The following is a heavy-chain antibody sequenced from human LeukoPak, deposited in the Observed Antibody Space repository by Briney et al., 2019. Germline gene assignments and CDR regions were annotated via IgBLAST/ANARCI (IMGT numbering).Heavy chain of an antibody. J-gene: IGHJ3*02. V-gene: IGHV3-7*03. Sequence: GGSLRLSCAASGFTFSSYWMSWVRQAPGKGLEWVANIKQDGSEKYYVDSVKGRFTISRDNAKNSLYLQMNSLRAEDTAVYYCAKWQYQLLVDAFDIWGQGTMVTVSS. CDR1: GFTFSSYW. D-gene: IGHD2-2*01. CDR2: IKQDGSEK. CDR3: AKWQYQLLVDAFDI.